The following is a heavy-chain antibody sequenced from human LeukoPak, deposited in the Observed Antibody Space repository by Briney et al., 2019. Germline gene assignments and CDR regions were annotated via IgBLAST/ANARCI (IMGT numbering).Heavy chain of an antibody. CDR3: ARILPYYYDSSGWIDY. Sequence: PWASVKVSCKASGYTFTGYYMHWVRQAPGQGLEWMGWINPNSGGTNYAQKFQGRVTMTRDTSISTAYMELSRLRSDDTAVYYCARILPYYYDSSGWIDYWGQGTLVTVSS. D-gene: IGHD3-22*01. J-gene: IGHJ4*02. CDR1: GYTFTGYY. V-gene: IGHV1-2*02. CDR2: INPNSGGT.